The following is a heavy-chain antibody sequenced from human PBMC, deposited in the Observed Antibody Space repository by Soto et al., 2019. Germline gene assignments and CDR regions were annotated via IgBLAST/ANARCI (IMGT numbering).Heavy chain of an antibody. CDR1: GFTFSSYS. Sequence: GSLRLSCAASGFTFSSYSMNWVRQAPGKGLEWVSSISGSGSYIYYADSVKGRFTISRDNAKNSLYLQMNSLRAEDTAVYYCARSPWRCSGGSCYYMEYFQHWGQGTLVTVSS. D-gene: IGHD2-15*01. J-gene: IGHJ1*01. CDR3: ARSPWRCSGGSCYYMEYFQH. CDR2: ISGSGSYI. V-gene: IGHV3-21*01.